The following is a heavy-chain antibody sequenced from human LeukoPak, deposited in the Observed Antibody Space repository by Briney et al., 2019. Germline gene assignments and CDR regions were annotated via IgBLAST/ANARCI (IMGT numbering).Heavy chain of an antibody. CDR2: ISSSSSYI. CDR3: ARDATYYYGSGFTYYYYYMDV. CDR1: GFTFSSYS. V-gene: IGHV3-21*01. Sequence: PGGSLRLSCAASGFTFSSYSMNWVRQAPGKGLEWVSSISSSSSYIYYADSVKGRFTISRDNAKNSLYLQMNSLRAEDTAVYYCARDATYYYGSGFTYYYYYMDVWGKGTTVTISS. D-gene: IGHD3-10*01. J-gene: IGHJ6*03.